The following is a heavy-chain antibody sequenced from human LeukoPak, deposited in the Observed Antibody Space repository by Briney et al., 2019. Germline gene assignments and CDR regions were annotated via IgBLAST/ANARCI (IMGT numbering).Heavy chain of an antibody. CDR1: GFIFSNYW. V-gene: IGHV3-7*01. Sequence: GGSLRLSCAASGFIFSNYWMTWVRQAPGKGLEWVANINQDGSQKYYVDSVKGRFTISRDNAKNSLYLQMNSLRAEDTAVYYCLRTDSSGSRANWGQGTLVTVSS. CDR2: INQDGSQK. CDR3: LRTDSSGSRAN. J-gene: IGHJ4*02. D-gene: IGHD3-22*01.